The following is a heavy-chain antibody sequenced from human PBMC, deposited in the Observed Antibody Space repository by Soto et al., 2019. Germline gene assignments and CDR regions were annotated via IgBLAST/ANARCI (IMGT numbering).Heavy chain of an antibody. CDR3: ASGIQLWLRRINNGYTG. D-gene: IGHD5-18*01. CDR1: GGNFSTYA. CDR2: ISPMFGTA. J-gene: IGHJ4*02. V-gene: IGHV1-69*12. Sequence: QVQLVQSGAEVKKPESSVKVSCKAPGGNFSTYAISWVRQAPGQGLEWMGGISPMFGTANYAQRFQDRVTINADESTNTVYMELSRLRSEDTSVYFCASGIQLWLRRINNGYTGWGQGTLVTVSS.